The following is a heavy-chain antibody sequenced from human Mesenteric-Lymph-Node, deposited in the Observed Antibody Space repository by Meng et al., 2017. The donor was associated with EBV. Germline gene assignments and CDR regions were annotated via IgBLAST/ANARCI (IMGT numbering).Heavy chain of an antibody. CDR1: GGSISSGGYS. CDR3: ARGGGEYSGYDPKWLDP. Sequence: QLQLQESGSGLVKFSQTLSLTCAVSGGSISSGGYSWSWIRQPPGKGLEWIGYIYHSGSTYYNPSLKSRVTIIVDRSKNQFSLKLSSVTAADTAVYYCARGGGEYSGYDPKWLDPWGQGTLVTVSS. CDR2: IYHSGST. D-gene: IGHD5-12*01. J-gene: IGHJ5*02. V-gene: IGHV4-30-2*01.